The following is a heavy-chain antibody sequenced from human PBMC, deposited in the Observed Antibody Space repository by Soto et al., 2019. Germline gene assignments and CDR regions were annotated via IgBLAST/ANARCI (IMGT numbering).Heavy chain of an antibody. CDR2: IFSAGST. CDR1: GFTFSSYG. CDR3: ARAWGEAFDY. D-gene: IGHD3-16*01. J-gene: IGHJ4*02. V-gene: IGHV3-NL1*01. Sequence: PGGSLRLSCAASGFTFSSYGMHWVRQAPGKGLDWVSIIFSAGSTYYADSVRGRFTISVDTSKNQFSLKLSSVTAADTAVYYCARAWGEAFDYWGQGTLVTVSS.